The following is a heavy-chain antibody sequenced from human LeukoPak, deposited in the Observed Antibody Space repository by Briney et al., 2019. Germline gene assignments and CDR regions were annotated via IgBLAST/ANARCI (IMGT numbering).Heavy chain of an antibody. D-gene: IGHD6-13*01. CDR1: GFTLSSYA. CDR2: LGSSTVNT. V-gene: IGHV3-23*01. Sequence: GGSLRLSCAASGFTLSSYAMSWVRQAPGKGLEWVSALGSSTVNTYYADSVKGRLTISRDNSKNTLYLQMNSLRAEDTAVYYCVKSTGWYSSSWYLTQWGQGTLVTVSS. J-gene: IGHJ4*02. CDR3: VKSTGWYSSSWYLTQ.